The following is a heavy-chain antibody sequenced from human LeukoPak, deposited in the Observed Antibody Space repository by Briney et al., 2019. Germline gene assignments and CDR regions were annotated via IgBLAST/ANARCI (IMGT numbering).Heavy chain of an antibody. CDR2: IYYSGST. V-gene: IGHV4-39*01. Sequence: SETLSLTCTVSGGSISSSSYYWGWIRQPPGKGLEWIGSIYYSGSTYYNPSLKSRVTISVDTSKNQFSLKLSSVTAADTAVYYCARRLSSGWYPHPDYWGQGTLVTVSS. D-gene: IGHD6-19*01. CDR3: ARRLSSGWYPHPDY. J-gene: IGHJ4*02. CDR1: GGSISSSSYY.